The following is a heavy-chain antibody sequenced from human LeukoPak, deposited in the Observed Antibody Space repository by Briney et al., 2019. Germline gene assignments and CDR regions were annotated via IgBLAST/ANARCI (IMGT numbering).Heavy chain of an antibody. CDR3: ARDPMMVAEFDY. Sequence: PSETLSLTCTVSGGSISSYYWSWIRQPPGKGLEWIGYIYYSGSTNYNPSLKSRVTISVDTSKNQFSLKLSSVTAADTAVYYCARDPMMVAEFDYWGQGTLVTVSS. V-gene: IGHV4-59*01. CDR2: IYYSGST. CDR1: GGSISSYY. J-gene: IGHJ4*02. D-gene: IGHD3-22*01.